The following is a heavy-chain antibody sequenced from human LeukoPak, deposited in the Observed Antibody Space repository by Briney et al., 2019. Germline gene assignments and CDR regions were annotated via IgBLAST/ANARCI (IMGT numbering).Heavy chain of an antibody. CDR3: ARSEHSSSSFDY. CDR1: GFSLSGYS. CDR2: IINSSTHI. Sequence: GGSLRLSCAASGFSLSGYSMNWVRQAPGKGLEWVSYIINSSTHIYYAASVKGRFTISRDNARNSLYLQMNSLRAEDTAIYYCARSEHSSSSFDYWGQGTLVTVSS. D-gene: IGHD6-6*01. V-gene: IGHV3-21*01. J-gene: IGHJ4*02.